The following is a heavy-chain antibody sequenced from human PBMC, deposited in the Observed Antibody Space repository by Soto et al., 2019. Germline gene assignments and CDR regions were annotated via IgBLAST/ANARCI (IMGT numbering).Heavy chain of an antibody. CDR1: GFIFSSYD. V-gene: IGHV3-30*03. CDR2: ISHDGSKK. Sequence: QVQLVESGGGVVQPGRSLRLSCAASGFIFSSYDMHWVRQAPGKGLEWVAVISHDGSKKNYADSVKGRFTISRDNSKNTLHLELSSVRVEDTAVYYCAADVNECNGGSCNWGVHSFDQWGQGTLFTVSS. CDR3: AADVNECNGGSCNWGVHSFDQ. D-gene: IGHD2-15*01. J-gene: IGHJ4*02.